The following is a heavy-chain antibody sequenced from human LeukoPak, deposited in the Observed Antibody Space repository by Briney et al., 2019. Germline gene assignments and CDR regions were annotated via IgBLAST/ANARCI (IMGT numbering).Heavy chain of an antibody. CDR3: ASDGYSRDGYNYLFDY. V-gene: IGHV4-4*07. Sequence: SETLSLTCTVSGGSISSYYWSWIRQPAGKGLEWIGRIYTSGSTNYNPSLKSRVTMSVDTSKNQFSLKLSSVTAADTAVYYCASDGYSRDGYNYLFDYWGQGTLVTVSS. J-gene: IGHJ4*02. CDR1: GGSISSYY. D-gene: IGHD5-24*01. CDR2: IYTSGST.